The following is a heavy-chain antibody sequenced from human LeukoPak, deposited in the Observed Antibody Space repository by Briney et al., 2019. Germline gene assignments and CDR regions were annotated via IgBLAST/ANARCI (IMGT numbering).Heavy chain of an antibody. V-gene: IGHV4-59*08. Sequence: SETLSLTCTVSGGSISSYYWSWIRQPPGKGLEWIGYIYYSGSTNYNPSLKSRVTISVDTSKNQFSLKLSSVTAADTAVYYCARHAGRGYYYYGMDVWGQGTTVTVSS. CDR2: IYYSGST. CDR3: ARHAGRGYYYYGMDV. J-gene: IGHJ6*02. CDR1: GGSISSYY.